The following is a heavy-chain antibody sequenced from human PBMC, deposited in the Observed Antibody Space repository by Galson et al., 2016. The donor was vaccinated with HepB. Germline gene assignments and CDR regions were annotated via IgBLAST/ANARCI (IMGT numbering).Heavy chain of an antibody. J-gene: IGHJ4*02. V-gene: IGHV3-23*01. Sequence: SLRLSCAASGFIFDNHAMSWVRQAPGKGLEWVAGIRGNGISESYPDSVKGRFIISRDSSESALYLQMNSLRAEDTAIYYCARSRYYSDSGSLTTFNLWGQGTRVTVSS. CDR3: ARSRYYSDSGSLTTFNL. CDR1: GFIFDNHA. CDR2: IRGNGISE. D-gene: IGHD3-10*01.